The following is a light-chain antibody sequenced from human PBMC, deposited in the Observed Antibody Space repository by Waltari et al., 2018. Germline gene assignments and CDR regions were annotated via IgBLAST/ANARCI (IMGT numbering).Light chain of an antibody. J-gene: IGKJ1*01. CDR1: QSLVHSDGNTY. CDR3: MQGTHWPRT. V-gene: IGKV2-30*02. Sequence: DVVMTQSPLSLPVTLGQPASISCRSSQSLVHSDGNTYLNWFHQRPGQSPRRLISKVSNRDSGVPDRFSGSGSGTDFTLKISRVEAEDVGVYYCMQGTHWPRTFGQGTKVGIK. CDR2: KVS.